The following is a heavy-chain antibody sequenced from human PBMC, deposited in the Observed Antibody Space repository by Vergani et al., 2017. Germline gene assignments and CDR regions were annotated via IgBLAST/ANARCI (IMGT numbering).Heavy chain of an antibody. J-gene: IGHJ3*02. CDR2: IWYDGSNK. Sequence: QVQLVESGGGVVQPGRSLRLSCAASGFTFSSYGMHWVRQAPGKGLEWVAVIWYDGSNKYYADSVKGRFTISRDNSKNTLYLQMNSLKTEDTAVYYCTTDNQQSSLGHCSVTNCYGGVFDIWGQGTVVTVSS. CDR3: TTDNQQSSLGHCSVTNCYGGVFDI. CDR1: GFTFSSYG. V-gene: IGHV3-33*01. D-gene: IGHD2-15*01.